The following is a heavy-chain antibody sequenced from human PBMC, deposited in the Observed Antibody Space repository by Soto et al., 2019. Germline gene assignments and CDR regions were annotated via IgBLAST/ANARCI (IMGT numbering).Heavy chain of an antibody. Sequence: GGSLRLSCAASDFDFSSYGIHWVRQAPGKGLEWVAAASYDGRETFYADSAKGRFTVSKEMSKNTAFLQMNALRHEDTAVYFCARDSGWPILNFDNWGQGTPVTVSS. CDR2: ASYDGRET. D-gene: IGHD3-10*01. V-gene: IGHV3-30*03. CDR1: DFDFSSYG. J-gene: IGHJ4*02. CDR3: ARDSGWPILNFDN.